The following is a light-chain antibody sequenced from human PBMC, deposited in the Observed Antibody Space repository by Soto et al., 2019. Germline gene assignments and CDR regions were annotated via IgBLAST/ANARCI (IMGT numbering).Light chain of an antibody. V-gene: IGKV1-5*01. CDR3: QQAYSFPIT. CDR2: DAS. J-gene: IGKJ5*01. Sequence: DIQMTQSPSTLSASVGDRVTITCRASQSINRRLAWYQQKPGKAPNLLIYDASTLESGVPARFSGGDSGTDFTLSINSLQPEDFATYYCQQAYSFPITFGQGTRLEI. CDR1: QSINRR.